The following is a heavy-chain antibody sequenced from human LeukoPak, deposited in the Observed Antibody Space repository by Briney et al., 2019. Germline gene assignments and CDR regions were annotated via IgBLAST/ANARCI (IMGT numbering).Heavy chain of an antibody. CDR3: AHCGNYYGSGSSSMDV. J-gene: IGHJ6*04. Sequence: SGPTLVKPTQTLTLTCTFSGFSLSTSGVGVGWIRQPPGKALEWLALIYWDDDKRYSPSLKSRLTITKDTSKNQVVLTMTNMDPVDTATYYCAHCGNYYGSGSSSMDVWGEGTTVTVSS. D-gene: IGHD3-10*01. CDR1: GFSLSTSGVG. V-gene: IGHV2-5*02. CDR2: IYWDDDK.